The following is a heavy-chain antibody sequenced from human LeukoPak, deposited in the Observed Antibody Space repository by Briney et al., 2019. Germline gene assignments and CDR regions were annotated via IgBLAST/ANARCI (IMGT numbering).Heavy chain of an antibody. V-gene: IGHV3-48*01. J-gene: IGHJ4*02. CDR3: ARYYSGFDY. CDR1: GFIFKDYW. CDR2: ISGTSSPI. Sequence: GGSLRLPCAASGFIFKDYWMIWVRQAPGKGLEWVSYISGTSSPIYYADSVKGRFTISRDNAQNSLYLQMNSLRAEDTAVYYCARYYSGFDYWGQGTLVTVSS. D-gene: IGHD3-10*01.